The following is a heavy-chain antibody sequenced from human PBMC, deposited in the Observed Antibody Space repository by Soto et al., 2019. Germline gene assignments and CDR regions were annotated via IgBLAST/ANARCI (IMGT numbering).Heavy chain of an antibody. D-gene: IGHD2-2*01. CDR3: ARVAHVCSSTSCYYYYYYMDV. V-gene: IGHV3-13*01. CDR1: GFTFSSYD. Sequence: GGSLRLSCAASGFTFSSYDMHWVRQATGKGLKRVSAIGTAGDTYYPGSEKGRFTISRENAKNSLYLQMNSLRAGDTAVYYCARVAHVCSSTSCYYYYYYMDVWGKGTTVTVSS. CDR2: IGTAGDT. J-gene: IGHJ6*03.